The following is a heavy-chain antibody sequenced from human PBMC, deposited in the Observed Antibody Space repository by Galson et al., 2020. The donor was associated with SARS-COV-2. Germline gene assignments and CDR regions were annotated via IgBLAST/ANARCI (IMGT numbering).Heavy chain of an antibody. Sequence: KISCKASGGALSNFGIDWVRPAPGQGPEWMGRIIPIFGTTDYAQKFQGRVTITADESTSTAYMELSSLRSEDTAVYYCASSGYSFGFHYWGQGTLVTVSS. CDR1: GGALSNFG. D-gene: IGHD5-18*01. CDR3: ASSGYSFGFHY. J-gene: IGHJ4*02. CDR2: IIPIFGTT. V-gene: IGHV1-69*15.